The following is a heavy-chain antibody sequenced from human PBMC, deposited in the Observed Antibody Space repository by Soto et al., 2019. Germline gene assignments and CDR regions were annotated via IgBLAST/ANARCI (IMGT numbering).Heavy chain of an antibody. CDR2: INHSGST. CDR1: GGSFSGYY. V-gene: IGHV4-34*01. Sequence: SETLSLTCAVYGGSFSGYYWSWIRQPPGKGLEWIGEINHSGSTNYNPSLKSRVTISVDTSKNQFSLKLSSVTAADTAVYYCARGFTEQTYYYYGMDVWGQGTTVTVSS. CDR3: ARGFTEQTYYYYGMDV. J-gene: IGHJ6*02.